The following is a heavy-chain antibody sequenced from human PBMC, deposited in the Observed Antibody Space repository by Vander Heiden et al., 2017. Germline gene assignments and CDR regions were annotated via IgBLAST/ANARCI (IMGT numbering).Heavy chain of an antibody. CDR2: ISSSSSTI. CDR3: ARDIHSIQRGPRQPDFFDY. V-gene: IGHV3-48*02. D-gene: IGHD5-18*01. J-gene: IGHJ4*02. CDR1: GFTFSSYS. Sequence: EVQLVESGGGLVQPGGSLRLSCAASGFTFSSYSMTWVRQAPGKGLEWVSYISSSSSTIYYADSVKGRGTISRDNAKNSLYLQMNSLRDEETAVYYCARDIHSIQRGPRQPDFFDYWGQGTMVTVYS.